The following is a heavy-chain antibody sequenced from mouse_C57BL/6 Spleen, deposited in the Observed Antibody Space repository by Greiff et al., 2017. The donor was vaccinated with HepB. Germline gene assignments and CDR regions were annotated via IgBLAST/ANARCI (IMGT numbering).Heavy chain of an antibody. Sequence: EVQLVESEGGLVQPGSSMKLSCTASGFTFSDYYMAWVRQVPEKGLEWVANINYDGSSTYYLDSLKSRFIISRDKAKNILYLQMSSLKSEDTATYDCARVRYFPDWYLDVWGTGTTVTVSS. CDR3: ARVRYFPDWYLDV. V-gene: IGHV5-16*01. D-gene: IGHD1-1*01. CDR1: GFTFSDYY. J-gene: IGHJ1*03. CDR2: INYDGSST.